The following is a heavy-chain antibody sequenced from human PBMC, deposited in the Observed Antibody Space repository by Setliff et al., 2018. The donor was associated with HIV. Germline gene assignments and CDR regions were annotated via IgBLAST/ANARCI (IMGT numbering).Heavy chain of an antibody. Sequence: ASVKVSCKASGYSFTRNLVHWVRQAPGQRLEWMGWINAGNGNTKYSQKFQGRVTISRDTSASTVYMELNSLRSEDTAIYYCARDIGSVWHNWFDPWGQGTLVTVSS. CDR2: INAGNGNT. CDR1: GYSFTRNL. J-gene: IGHJ5*02. D-gene: IGHD6-19*01. CDR3: ARDIGSVWHNWFDP. V-gene: IGHV1-3*01.